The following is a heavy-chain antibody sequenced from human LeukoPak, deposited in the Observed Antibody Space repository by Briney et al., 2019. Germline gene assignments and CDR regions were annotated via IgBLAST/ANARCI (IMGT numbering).Heavy chain of an antibody. CDR2: IIPILGIA. CDR3: ARDFVKPNLRYGSGSYYISAYYYGMDV. J-gene: IGHJ6*02. D-gene: IGHD3-10*01. V-gene: IGHV1-69*04. Sequence: GASVKVSCKASGGTFSSYAISWVRQAPGQGLEWMGRIIPILGIANYAQKFQGRVTITADKSTSTAYMELRSLRSDDTAVYYCARDFVKPNLRYGSGSYYISAYYYGMDVWGQGTTVTVSS. CDR1: GGTFSSYA.